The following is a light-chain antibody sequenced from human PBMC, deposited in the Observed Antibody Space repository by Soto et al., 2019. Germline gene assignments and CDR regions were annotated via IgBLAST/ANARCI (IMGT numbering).Light chain of an antibody. J-gene: IGKJ1*01. CDR2: KAS. V-gene: IGKV1-5*03. Sequence: DIQMTQSPSTLSASVGDRVTITCRASQSISSWLAWYQQKPGKAPKLLIYKASSLESGVPSRFSGSGSGTEFTLTISSLQPDDFATYYCQQYNSPWTFGQGTK. CDR1: QSISSW. CDR3: QQYNSPWT.